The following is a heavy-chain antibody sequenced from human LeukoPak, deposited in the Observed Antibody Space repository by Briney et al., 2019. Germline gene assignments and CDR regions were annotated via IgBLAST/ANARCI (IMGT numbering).Heavy chain of an antibody. CDR3: AKEEVPNDY. CDR1: GFTLNSNA. V-gene: IGHV3-23*01. CDR2: ISRMASTT. Sequence: PGGSLRLSCAVSGFTLNSNAMCWVRQAPGKGLEWLSNISRMASTTYYADSVKGRFTISRDNSKNTLYLQMNTLRPDDTAVYYCAKEEVPNDYWGQGTLVTVSS. J-gene: IGHJ4*02. D-gene: IGHD2-2*01.